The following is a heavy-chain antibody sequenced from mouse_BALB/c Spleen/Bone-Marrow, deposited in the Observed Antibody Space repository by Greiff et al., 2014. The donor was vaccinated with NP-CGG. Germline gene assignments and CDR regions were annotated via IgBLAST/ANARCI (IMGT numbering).Heavy chain of an antibody. CDR1: GYAFTNYL. CDR3: ARRDGSYFDY. J-gene: IGHJ2*01. Sequence: VQLQQSGAELVRPVTSVKVSCKASGYAFTNYLIEWVKQRPGQGLEWIGMINPGSGGTNYNEKFKGKATLTADKSSSTAYMQLSSLTSDDSAVYFCARRDGSYFDYWGQGTTLTVSS. V-gene: IGHV1-54*01. CDR2: INPGSGGT. D-gene: IGHD3-3*01.